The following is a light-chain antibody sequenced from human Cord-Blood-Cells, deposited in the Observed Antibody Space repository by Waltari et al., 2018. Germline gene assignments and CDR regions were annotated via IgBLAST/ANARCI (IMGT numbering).Light chain of an antibody. CDR3: QQYNNWPYT. V-gene: IGKV3-15*01. CDR2: GAS. CDR1: QSVSSN. J-gene: IGKJ2*01. Sequence: EIVMTQSPATLSVSPGERATLSCRASQSVSSNLAWYQQKPGQAPRLLIYGASTRATGIPASLSGIGSGTEFTLTISSLQSEDFAVYYCQQYNNWPYTFGQGTKLEIK.